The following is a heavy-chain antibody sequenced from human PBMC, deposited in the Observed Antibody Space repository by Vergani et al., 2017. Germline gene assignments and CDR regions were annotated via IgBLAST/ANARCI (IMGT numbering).Heavy chain of an antibody. D-gene: IGHD6-6*01. CDR3: ARARSSVYYYYMDV. J-gene: IGHJ6*03. CDR1: GGTFSRYG. V-gene: IGHV1-69*01. Sequence: QVQLVQSGAEVKKPGSSVKVSCKASGGTFSRYGISWVRQAPGQGLEWMGGIIPIFGTTNYARKFQDRVTITADESTSTAYMELSSLRSEDTAVYYCARARSSVYYYYMDVWGKGTTVTVSS. CDR2: IIPIFGTT.